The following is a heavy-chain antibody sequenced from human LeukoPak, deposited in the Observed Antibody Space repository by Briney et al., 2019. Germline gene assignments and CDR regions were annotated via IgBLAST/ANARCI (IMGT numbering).Heavy chain of an antibody. CDR1: GGSFSGYY. CDR3: ARLSPGWELLPYGAFDI. Sequence: SETLSLTCAVYGGSFSGYYWSWIRQPPGKGLEWIGEINHSGSTNYNPSLKSRVTISVDTSKNQFSLKLSSVTAADTAVYYCARLSPGWELLPYGAFDIWGQGTMVTVSS. V-gene: IGHV4-34*01. D-gene: IGHD1-26*01. CDR2: INHSGST. J-gene: IGHJ3*02.